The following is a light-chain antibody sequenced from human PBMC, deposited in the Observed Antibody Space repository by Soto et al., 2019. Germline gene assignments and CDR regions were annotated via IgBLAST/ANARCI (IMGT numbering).Light chain of an antibody. V-gene: IGKV1-5*03. CDR1: QSISSW. CDR2: KAS. CDR3: QQYNNYLWT. J-gene: IGKJ1*01. Sequence: DIQMTQSPSTLSASVGDRVTITCRASQSISSWLAWYQQKPGKAPKLLIYKASSLESGVPSRFRGSGSGTKFTLTISSLQPDDFAPYYCQQYNNYLWTFGQGTKVEIK.